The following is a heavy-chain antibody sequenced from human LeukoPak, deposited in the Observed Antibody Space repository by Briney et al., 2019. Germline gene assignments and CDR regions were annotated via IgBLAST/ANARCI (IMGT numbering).Heavy chain of an antibody. Sequence: SETLSLTCSVTGGPISSYQWSWIRQPPGKGLEWIGYIYYTGSTNYNPSLKSRVTISLDTSKNQFSLNLSSVTAADTAVYYCARGRFLDAFDIWGQGTMVTVSS. J-gene: IGHJ3*02. D-gene: IGHD3-3*01. CDR1: GGPISSYQ. CDR2: IYYTGST. V-gene: IGHV4-59*08. CDR3: ARGRFLDAFDI.